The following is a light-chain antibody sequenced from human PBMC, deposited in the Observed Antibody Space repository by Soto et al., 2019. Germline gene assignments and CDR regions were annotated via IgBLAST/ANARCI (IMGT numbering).Light chain of an antibody. CDR3: CSYAGTYIYV. V-gene: IGLV2-11*01. J-gene: IGLJ1*01. CDR1: SSDIGGYNY. Sequence: QSVLTQPRSVSGSPGQSVTISCTGTSSDIGGYNYVSWYQQHPGKVPKLILYDVSERPSGVPDRFSGSKSGNTASLTISGLQVEEGADYYCCSYAGTYIYVFGSGTKVTV. CDR2: DVS.